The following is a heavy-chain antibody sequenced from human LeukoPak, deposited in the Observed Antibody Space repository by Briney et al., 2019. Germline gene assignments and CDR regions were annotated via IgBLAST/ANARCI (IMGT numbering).Heavy chain of an antibody. CDR3: ARDLGSSSWYYYYGMDV. CDR1: GGTFSSYA. Sequence: ASVKVSCKASGGTFSSYAISWMRQAPGQGLEWMGIINPSGGSTSYAQKFQGRVTMTRDTSTSTVYMELSSLRSEDTAVYYCARDLGSSSWYYYYGMDVWGQGTTVTVSS. CDR2: INPSGGST. V-gene: IGHV1-46*01. J-gene: IGHJ6*02. D-gene: IGHD6-13*01.